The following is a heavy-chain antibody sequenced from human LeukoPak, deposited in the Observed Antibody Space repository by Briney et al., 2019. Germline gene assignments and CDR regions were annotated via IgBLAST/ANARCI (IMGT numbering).Heavy chain of an antibody. Sequence: SETLSLTCTVSGGSISSGSYYWSWIRQPAGKGLEWIGGIYTSGSTNYNPSLKSRVTISVDTSKNQFSLKLSSVTAADTAVYYCARRYYYDSSGYYPFDYWGQGTLVTVSS. CDR1: GGSISSGSYY. V-gene: IGHV4-61*02. J-gene: IGHJ4*02. CDR3: ARRYYYDSSGYYPFDY. CDR2: IYTSGST. D-gene: IGHD3-22*01.